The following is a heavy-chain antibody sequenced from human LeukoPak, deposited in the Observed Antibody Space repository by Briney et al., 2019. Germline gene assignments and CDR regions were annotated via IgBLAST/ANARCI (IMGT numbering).Heavy chain of an antibody. CDR1: GFTFSSYG. V-gene: IGHV3-30*03. J-gene: IGHJ6*02. CDR2: ISYGGSNK. CDR3: AGTEVRGRIYYYYGMDV. Sequence: GRSLRLSCAASGFTFSSYGMHWVRQAPGKGLEWVAVISYGGSNKYYADSVKGRFTISRDNSKNTLYLQMNSLRAEDTAVYYCAGTEVRGRIYYYYGMDVWGQGTTVTVSS. D-gene: IGHD3-10*01.